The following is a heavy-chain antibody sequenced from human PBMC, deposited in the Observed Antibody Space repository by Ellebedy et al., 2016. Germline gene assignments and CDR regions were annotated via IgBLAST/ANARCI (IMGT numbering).Heavy chain of an antibody. D-gene: IGHD2/OR15-2a*01. CDR3: AGPRAGNFDY. V-gene: IGHV4-59*08. CDR1: GGSISNYY. Sequence: SETLSLTCTVSGGSISNYYWTWIRQPPGKGLEWIGYIYYSGSTNYNPSLKSRVTISADASKNQFSLQLSSVTAADTAVYYCAGPRAGNFDYWGQGTLVTVSS. CDR2: IYYSGST. J-gene: IGHJ4*02.